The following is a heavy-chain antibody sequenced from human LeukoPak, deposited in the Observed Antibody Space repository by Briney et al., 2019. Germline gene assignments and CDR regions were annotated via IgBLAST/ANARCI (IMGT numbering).Heavy chain of an antibody. D-gene: IGHD2-21*02. CDR1: NASIGSYY. V-gene: IGHV4-59*08. CDR2: ISNSGST. CDR3: ARHWGSCRGGDCYTFDC. J-gene: IGHJ4*02. Sequence: SETLSLTCSVSNASIGSYYWSWIRQSPGKGLEWIGYISNSGSTDYNPSLKSRVTISVDTSKNQFSLKLSSVTAADTAVYYCARHWGSCRGGDCYTFDCWGQGTLVTVSS.